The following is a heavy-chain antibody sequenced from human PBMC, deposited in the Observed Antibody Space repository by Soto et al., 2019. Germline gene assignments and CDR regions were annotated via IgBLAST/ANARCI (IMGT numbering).Heavy chain of an antibody. J-gene: IGHJ4*02. CDR2: ISVYNGNT. CDR1: GYTFTSYG. V-gene: IGHV1-18*04. Sequence: ASVKVSCKASGYTFTSYGISWVRQAPGQGLEWMGWISVYNGNTNYAQKLQGRVTITRDTSASTAYMELSSLRSEDTAVYYCAREGSWAATLNYWGQGTLVTVSS. D-gene: IGHD2-15*01. CDR3: AREGSWAATLNY.